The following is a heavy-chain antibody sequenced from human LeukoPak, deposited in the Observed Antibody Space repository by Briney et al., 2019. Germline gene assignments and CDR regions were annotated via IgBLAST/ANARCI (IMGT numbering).Heavy chain of an antibody. J-gene: IGHJ6*03. CDR3: ARRNSYYYYLDV. CDR2: ISSSGSTI. CDR1: GFTFSSYE. Sequence: GGSLRLSCAASGFTFSSYEMNWVRQAPGKGLEWVSYISSSGSTIYYADSVKGRFAISRDNAKNSLYLQMNSLRAEDTAVYYCARRNSYYYYLDVWGKRTTVTISS. V-gene: IGHV3-48*03.